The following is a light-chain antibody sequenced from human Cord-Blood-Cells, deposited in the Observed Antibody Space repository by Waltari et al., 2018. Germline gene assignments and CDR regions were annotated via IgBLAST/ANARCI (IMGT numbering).Light chain of an antibody. CDR3: QSADSSGTCWV. J-gene: IGLJ3*02. Sequence: SYDLTQPPSVSVSLGQTARITCSGDALPKQYAYWYQQKPGQAPVLVIYKDSERPSGIPERFSGSSSGTTVTLTISGVQAEDEADYYCQSADSSGTCWVFGGGTKLTVL. V-gene: IGLV3-25*02. CDR1: ALPKQY. CDR2: KDS.